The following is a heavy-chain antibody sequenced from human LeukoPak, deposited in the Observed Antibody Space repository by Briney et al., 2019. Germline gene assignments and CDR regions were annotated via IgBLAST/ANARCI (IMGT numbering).Heavy chain of an antibody. CDR1: GFTFSSYS. V-gene: IGHV3-21*01. Sequence: NPGGSLRLSCAASGFTFSSYSMNWVRQAPGKGLEWASSISGSSSYIYYADSVKGRFTISRDNAKNSLYLQMNSLRAEDTAVYYCARVERLGNNLAAEYFQHWGQGTLVTVSS. J-gene: IGHJ1*01. D-gene: IGHD1/OR15-1a*01. CDR2: ISGSSSYI. CDR3: ARVERLGNNLAAEYFQH.